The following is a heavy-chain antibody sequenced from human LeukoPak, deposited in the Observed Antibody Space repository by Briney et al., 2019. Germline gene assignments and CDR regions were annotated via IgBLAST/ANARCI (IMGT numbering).Heavy chain of an antibody. CDR2: ISYSGNT. CDR3: ARPGNGFYDSSACYLS. D-gene: IGHD3-22*01. CDR1: GGSISSTNSY. Sequence: PSETLSLTRNVSGGSISSTNSYWGWIRQPPGKGLEWIGSISYSGNTYYNSSLKSRVTISVDTSKNQFSLRLTSVTVADTAVYYCARPGNGFYDSSACYLSWGQGTLVTVSS. V-gene: IGHV4-39*01. J-gene: IGHJ5*02.